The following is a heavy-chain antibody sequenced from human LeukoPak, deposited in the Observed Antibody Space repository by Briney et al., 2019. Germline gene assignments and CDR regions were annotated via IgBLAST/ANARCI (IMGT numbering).Heavy chain of an antibody. J-gene: IGHJ4*02. CDR1: GFTFSSYG. V-gene: IGHV3-30*18. CDR2: ISYDGSNK. CDR3: AKAFAMIVVAVDY. D-gene: IGHD3-22*01. Sequence: GRTLRLSCAASGFTFSSYGMHWVPQAPGKGLEGGAVISYDGSNKYYADSVKGRFTISRDNSKNTLYLQMNSLRAEDTAVYYCAKAFAMIVVAVDYWGQGTLVTVSS.